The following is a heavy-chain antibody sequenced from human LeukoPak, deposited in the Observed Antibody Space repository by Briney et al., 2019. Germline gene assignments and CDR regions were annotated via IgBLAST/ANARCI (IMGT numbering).Heavy chain of an antibody. Sequence: PSETLSLTCTVSGGSISSGDYYWSWIRQPPGKGLEWIGYIYYSGSTYYNPSLKSRVTISVDTSKNQFSLKLSSVTAADTAVYYCARVRLPIYFQHWGQGTLVTVSS. D-gene: IGHD3-16*01. CDR3: ARVRLPIYFQH. V-gene: IGHV4-30-4*01. CDR1: GGSISSGDYY. CDR2: IYYSGST. J-gene: IGHJ1*01.